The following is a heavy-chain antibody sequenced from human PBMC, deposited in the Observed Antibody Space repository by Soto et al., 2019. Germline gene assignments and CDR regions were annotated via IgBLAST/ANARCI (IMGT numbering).Heavy chain of an antibody. V-gene: IGHV4-39*01. Sequence: SETLSLTCSVSGASINNFAYYWGWIRQPPGKGLEWIGTVYYNENTYYNPSLKSRVAISVDMAKNQFSLNLRSVTAADTAIYFCARRERYYGSPGWFDPWGQGTLVTVSS. D-gene: IGHD3-10*01. CDR1: GASINNFAYY. CDR3: ARRERYYGSPGWFDP. CDR2: VYYNENT. J-gene: IGHJ5*01.